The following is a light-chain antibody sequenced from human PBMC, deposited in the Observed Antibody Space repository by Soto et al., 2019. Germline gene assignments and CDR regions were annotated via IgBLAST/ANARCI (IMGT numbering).Light chain of an antibody. Sequence: EIVLTQSPGTLSLSPGERATLSCRASQSVGSSHLAWYQQKPGQAPRLLIYGASSRATGIPDRFSGSGSGTDFTLTISRLEPEDFAVYYCQQYGSDPWTFGQGTKVDIK. CDR1: QSVGSSH. J-gene: IGKJ1*01. V-gene: IGKV3-20*01. CDR3: QQYGSDPWT. CDR2: GAS.